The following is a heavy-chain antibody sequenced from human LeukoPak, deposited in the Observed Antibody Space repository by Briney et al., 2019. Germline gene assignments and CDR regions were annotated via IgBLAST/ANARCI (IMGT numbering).Heavy chain of an antibody. CDR2: IIPIFGTA. CDR3: ARPLGSLKEYWWFDP. V-gene: IGHV1-69*13. D-gene: IGHD2/OR15-2a*01. J-gene: IGHJ5*02. Sequence: ASVKVSCKASGYTFTSYDINWVRQATGQGLEWMGGIIPIFGTANYAQKFQGRVTITADESTSTAYMELSSLRSDDTAVYYCARPLGSLKEYWWFDPWGQGTLVTVSS. CDR1: GYTFTSYD.